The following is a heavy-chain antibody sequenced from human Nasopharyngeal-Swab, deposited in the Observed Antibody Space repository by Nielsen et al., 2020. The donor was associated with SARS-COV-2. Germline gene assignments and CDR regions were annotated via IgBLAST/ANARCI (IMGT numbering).Heavy chain of an antibody. D-gene: IGHD2-2*01. J-gene: IGHJ6*03. V-gene: IGHV4-34*01. CDR3: ARGLSGIVPAPILGLGPYYYYYYMDV. CDR2: INHSGST. Sequence: SETLSLTCAVYGGSFSGSYWGWIRQPPGKGPEWIAEINHSGSTNYNPSLKSRVTLSVDTSMNQVSLEVSSVTAADTAVYYCARGLSGIVPAPILGLGPYYYYYYMDVWGKGTTVIVSS. CDR1: GGSFSGSY.